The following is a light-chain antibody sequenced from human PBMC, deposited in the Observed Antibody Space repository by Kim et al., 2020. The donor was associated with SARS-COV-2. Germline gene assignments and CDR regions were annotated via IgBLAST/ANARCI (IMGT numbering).Light chain of an antibody. CDR3: AAWDDSLSGWV. CDR1: ASNIGPIY. CDR2: RNY. Sequence: GQRSTASCPENASNIGPIYVYCYQHFPGTAPKLLIFRNYQRPSGVPDRFSGSKSGTSASLAIIGLRSEDEADYHCAAWDDSLSGWVFGGGTKVTVL. J-gene: IGLJ3*02. V-gene: IGLV1-47*01.